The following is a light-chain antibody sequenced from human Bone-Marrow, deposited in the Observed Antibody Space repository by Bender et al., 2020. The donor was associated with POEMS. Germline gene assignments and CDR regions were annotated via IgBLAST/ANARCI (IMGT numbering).Light chain of an antibody. CDR3: CSYAGSSTYV. CDR1: SSNIGAHA. V-gene: IGLV1-44*01. J-gene: IGLJ1*01. CDR2: SSH. Sequence: QSVLTQPPSASGTPGQRVTISCSGGSSNIGAHAVNWYQHLPGTAPKLLIYSSHRRPSEVPDRFSGSKSGNTASLTISGLQAEDEADYYCCSYAGSSTYVFGTGTKVTVL.